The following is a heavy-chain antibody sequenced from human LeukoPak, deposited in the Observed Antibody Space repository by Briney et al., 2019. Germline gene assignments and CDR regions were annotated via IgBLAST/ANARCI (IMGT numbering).Heavy chain of an antibody. CDR2: IDESGGST. J-gene: IGHJ4*02. D-gene: IGHD3-22*01. V-gene: IGHV3-23*01. CDR3: ARDRHKYNYDSGGYPPY. CDR1: GFTFSSYI. Sequence: GGSLRLSCAASGFTFSSYIMTWVRQAPGKGLEWVSSIDESGGSTYYADSVKGQFTISRDNAKNSLYLQMNTLRAEDTAVYYCARDRHKYNYDSGGYPPYWGQGTLVTVSS.